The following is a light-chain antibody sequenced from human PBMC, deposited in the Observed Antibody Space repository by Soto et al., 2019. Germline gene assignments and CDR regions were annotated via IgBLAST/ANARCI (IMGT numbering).Light chain of an antibody. CDR1: SSDVGSYNL. CDR3: CSYAGSSTYV. CDR2: EGS. J-gene: IGLJ1*01. Sequence: QSALTQPSSVSVSPGQAITISFTGTSSDVGSYNLVSWYQQHPGKAPKLMIYEGSKRPSGVSNRFSGSKSGNTASLTISGLQAEDEADYYCCSYAGSSTYVFGTGTKVTVL. V-gene: IGLV2-23*01.